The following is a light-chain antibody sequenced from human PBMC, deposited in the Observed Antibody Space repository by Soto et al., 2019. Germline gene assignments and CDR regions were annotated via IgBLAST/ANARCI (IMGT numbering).Light chain of an antibody. V-gene: IGLV2-23*02. CDR2: EVS. Sequence: QSALTQPASVSGSPGQSITISRTGTSSDVGSYNLVSWYQHHPGKAPKLMIYEVSKRPSGVSNRFSGSKSGNTASLTISGLQAEDEADYYCCSYAGSSTFPYVFGTGTNVTVL. CDR1: SSDVGSYNL. CDR3: CSYAGSSTFPYV. J-gene: IGLJ1*01.